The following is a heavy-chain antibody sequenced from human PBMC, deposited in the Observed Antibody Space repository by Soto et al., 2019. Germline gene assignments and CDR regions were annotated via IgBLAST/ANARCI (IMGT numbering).Heavy chain of an antibody. CDR3: ARAGTYFYVSESSAFDP. J-gene: IGHJ5*02. V-gene: IGHV4-4*07. Sequence: SETLSLTCTVSGGSISSYNWSWIRQSAGKGLEWIGRLDPSGSTNYNPSLKSRVTMSLDTSKNQFSLKPSSVTAADTALYYCARAGTYFYVSESSAFDPWGQGTLVTVSS. D-gene: IGHD3-10*02. CDR2: LDPSGST. CDR1: GGSISSYN.